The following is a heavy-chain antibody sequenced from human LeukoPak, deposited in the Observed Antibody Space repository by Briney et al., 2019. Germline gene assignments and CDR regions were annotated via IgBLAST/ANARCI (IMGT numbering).Heavy chain of an antibody. CDR2: INHSGST. V-gene: IGHV4-34*01. CDR3: ARGQVGIDY. J-gene: IGHJ4*02. CDR1: GGSFSGYY. Sequence: SETLSLTCAVYGGSFSGYYWSWIRQPPGKGLEWIGEINHSGSTNYNPSLKSRVTISVDTSKNQFSLKLSSVTAVDTAVYYCARGQVGIDYWGQGTLVTVSS. D-gene: IGHD2-21*01.